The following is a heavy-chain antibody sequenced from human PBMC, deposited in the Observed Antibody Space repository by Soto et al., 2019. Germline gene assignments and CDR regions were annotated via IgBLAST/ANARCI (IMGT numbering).Heavy chain of an antibody. V-gene: IGHV1-18*01. CDR2: IGADNGDT. CDR3: ARDWKGAEGFDP. Sequence: QVQLVQSGAEVKKPGASVKVSCKASGYTFSTYGFSWVRQAPGQGLEWMGWIGADNGDTNYAQNFQGRVTMTTVTSTTTSYMELRSLTSDDTAVYFCARDWKGAEGFDPWGQGTLVTVSS. J-gene: IGHJ5*02. CDR1: GYTFSTYG. D-gene: IGHD1-1*01.